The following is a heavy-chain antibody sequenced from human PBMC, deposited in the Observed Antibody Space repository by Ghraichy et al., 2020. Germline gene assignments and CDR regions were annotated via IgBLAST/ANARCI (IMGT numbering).Heavy chain of an antibody. CDR3: TRSTVQSYYYDSSGYFY. J-gene: IGHJ4*02. CDR1: GFTFGDYA. V-gene: IGHV3-49*03. D-gene: IGHD3-22*01. Sequence: GGSLRLSCTASGFTFGDYAMSWFRQAPGKGLEWVGFIRSKAYGGTTEYAASVKGRFTISRDDSKSIAYLQMNSLKTEDTAVYYCTRSTVQSYYYDSSGYFYWGQGTLVTVSS. CDR2: IRSKAYGGTT.